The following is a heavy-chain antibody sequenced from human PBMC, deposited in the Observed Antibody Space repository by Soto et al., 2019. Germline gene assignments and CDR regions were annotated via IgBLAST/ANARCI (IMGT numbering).Heavy chain of an antibody. CDR2: IYTSGRT. D-gene: IGHD1-26*01. CDR1: GGSISSYY. CDR3: ASSGSYSPWYFDL. Sequence: QVQLQESGPGLVKPSETLSLTCTVSGGSISSYYWSWIRQPAGKGLEWIGRIYTSGRTNYNPSLKSRVTMSVDTSKNQLSLKLSSVTAADTAVYYCASSGSYSPWYFDLWGRGTLVTVSS. V-gene: IGHV4-4*07. J-gene: IGHJ2*01.